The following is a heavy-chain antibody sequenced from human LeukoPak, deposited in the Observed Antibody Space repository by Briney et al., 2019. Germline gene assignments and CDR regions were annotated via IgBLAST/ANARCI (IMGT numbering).Heavy chain of an antibody. V-gene: IGHV3-30-3*01. Sequence: GGSLRLSCAASGFTFSSFAMHWVGQAPGQGLEWVGVISYDGSNKSYAASVKGRFTISRDNSKNTLYLQMNSLRAEDTAVYYCARGVEWLPFDPWGQGTLVTVSS. CDR1: GFTFSSFA. CDR3: ARGVEWLPFDP. J-gene: IGHJ5*02. D-gene: IGHD1-26*01. CDR2: ISYDGSNK.